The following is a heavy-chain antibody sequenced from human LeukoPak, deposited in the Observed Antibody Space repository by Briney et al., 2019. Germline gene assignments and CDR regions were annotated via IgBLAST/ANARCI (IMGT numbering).Heavy chain of an antibody. CDR2: ISWNSGSI. J-gene: IGHJ4*02. Sequence: PGGSLRLSCAASGFTFDDYAMHWVRQAPGKGLEWVSGISWNSGSIGYADSVKGRFTISRDNAKNSLFPHMNSLRSEDTAVYYCARAFYSSSWAPLDFWGQGTLLTVSS. D-gene: IGHD6-13*01. CDR1: GFTFDDYA. V-gene: IGHV3-9*01. CDR3: ARAFYSSSWAPLDF.